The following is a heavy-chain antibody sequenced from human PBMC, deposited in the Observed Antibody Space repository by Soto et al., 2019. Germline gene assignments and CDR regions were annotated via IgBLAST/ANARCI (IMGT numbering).Heavy chain of an antibody. CDR2: MNPNSGNT. Sequence: ASVKVSCKASGYTFTSYDINWVRQATGQGLEWMGWMNPNSGNTGYAQKFQGRVTMTRNTSISTAYMELSSLRSEDTAVYYCARDRRITMVRGVGGTNWFDPWGQGTLVTVYS. D-gene: IGHD3-10*01. CDR3: ARDRRITMVRGVGGTNWFDP. V-gene: IGHV1-8*01. CDR1: GYTFTSYD. J-gene: IGHJ5*02.